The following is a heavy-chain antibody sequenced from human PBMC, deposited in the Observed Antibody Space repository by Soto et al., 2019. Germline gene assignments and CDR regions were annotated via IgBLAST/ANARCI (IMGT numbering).Heavy chain of an antibody. CDR1: GYTLTSYY. CDR2: INPSGGST. Sequence: ASVKVSCKASGYTLTSYYMHWVRQAPGQGLEWMGIINPSGGSTSYAQKFQGRVTMTRDTSTSTVYMELSSLRSEDTAVYYCARERVHTIFGVVPPPYYYGMDVWGQGTTVTVSS. CDR3: ARERVHTIFGVVPPPYYYGMDV. V-gene: IGHV1-46*01. D-gene: IGHD3-3*01. J-gene: IGHJ6*02.